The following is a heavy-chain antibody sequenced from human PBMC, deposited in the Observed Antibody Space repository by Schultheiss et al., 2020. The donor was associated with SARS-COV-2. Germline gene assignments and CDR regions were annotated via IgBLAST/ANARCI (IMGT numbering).Heavy chain of an antibody. CDR2: IGGSGVST. V-gene: IGHV3-23*01. Sequence: GGSLRLSCAASGFAFSNYAMSWVRQAPGKGLEWVSAIGGSGVSTYYADSVRGRFIISRDKSKNTLYLQMNSLRAEDTAVYYCARAKWGATTTVVIRWGQGTLVTVSS. J-gene: IGHJ4*02. CDR1: GFAFSNYA. D-gene: IGHD4-23*01. CDR3: ARAKWGATTTVVIR.